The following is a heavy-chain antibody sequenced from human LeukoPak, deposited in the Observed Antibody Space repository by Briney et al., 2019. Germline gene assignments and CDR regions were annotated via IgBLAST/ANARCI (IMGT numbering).Heavy chain of an antibody. J-gene: IGHJ4*02. Sequence: PGGSLRLSCAASGFTFSSYSMNWVRQAPGKGLEWVSSISSSSSYIYYADSVKGRFTISRDNAKNSLYLQMNSLRAEDTAVYYCAKDQGLGGDREYWGRGILVTVSS. V-gene: IGHV3-21*01. CDR3: AKDQGLGGDREY. CDR1: GFTFSSYS. CDR2: ISSSSSYI. D-gene: IGHD2-21*01.